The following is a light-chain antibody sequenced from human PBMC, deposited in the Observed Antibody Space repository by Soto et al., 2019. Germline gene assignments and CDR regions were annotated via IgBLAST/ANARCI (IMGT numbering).Light chain of an antibody. V-gene: IGKV3-15*01. CDR1: QSVSSN. CDR2: GAS. CDR3: QQYNNWPLYT. Sequence: EIVMTQSPATLSVSPGERATLSCRASQSVSSNLAWYQQNPGQAPRLLIYGASTRATVIPARFSGSCSGTEFTLTISSLQSEDFAVYYCQQYNNWPLYTFGQGTKLEIK. J-gene: IGKJ2*01.